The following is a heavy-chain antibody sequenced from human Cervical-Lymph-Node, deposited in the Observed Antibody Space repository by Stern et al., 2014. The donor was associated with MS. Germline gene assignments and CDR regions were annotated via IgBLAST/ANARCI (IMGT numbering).Heavy chain of an antibody. D-gene: IGHD2-2*01. CDR2: IYYSGST. CDR1: GGSISSSSYY. Sequence: QVQLQESGPGLVKPSETLSLTCTVSGGSISSSSYYWGWIRQPPGKGLEGIGRIYYSGSTYYNPSLMSRVTISVDTSKHQFPLKLSSGTAADPAVYYCARHGVVVPAARHYYYYGMDVWGQGTTVTVSS. J-gene: IGHJ6*02. V-gene: IGHV4-39*01. CDR3: ARHGVVVPAARHYYYYGMDV.